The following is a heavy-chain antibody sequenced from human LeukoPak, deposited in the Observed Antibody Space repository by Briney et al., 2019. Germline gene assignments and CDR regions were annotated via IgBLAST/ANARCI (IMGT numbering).Heavy chain of an antibody. D-gene: IGHD3-22*01. CDR2: INHSGST. V-gene: IGHV4-34*01. CDR1: GGSFSGYY. Sequence: SETLSLTCAVYGGSFSGYYWSWIRQPPGKGLEWTGEINHSGSTNYNPSLKSRVAISVDTSKNQFSLKLSSVTAADTAVYYCAARRDSRITMIVDDYWGQGTLVTVSS. CDR3: AARRDSRITMIVDDY. J-gene: IGHJ4*02.